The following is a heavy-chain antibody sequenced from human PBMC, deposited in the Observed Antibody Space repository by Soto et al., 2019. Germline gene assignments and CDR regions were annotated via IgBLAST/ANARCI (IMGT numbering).Heavy chain of an antibody. D-gene: IGHD2-2*01. CDR1: GGSISSYY. Sequence: SETLSLTCTVSGGSISSYYWSWIRQPPGKGLEWIGYIYYSGSTNYNPSLKSRVTISVDTSKNQFSLKLSSVTAADTAVYYCARDRLGYCITASCSEYYFDSWGQGTLVTVSS. J-gene: IGHJ4*02. CDR2: IYYSGST. V-gene: IGHV4-59*12. CDR3: ARDRLGYCITASCSEYYFDS.